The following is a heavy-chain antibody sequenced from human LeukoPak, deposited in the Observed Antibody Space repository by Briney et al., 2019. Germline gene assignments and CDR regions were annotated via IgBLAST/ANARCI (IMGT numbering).Heavy chain of an antibody. CDR1: GDSVSSNSAA. CDR3: ARGAVAVRNAFDI. Sequence: SQTLSLTCAISGDSVSSNSAAWNWIRQSPSRGLEWLGRAYYRSKWYNDYAVSVKSRITINPDTSKNQSSLQLNSVTPEDTALYYCARGAVAVRNAFDIWGQGTMVTVSS. D-gene: IGHD6-19*01. CDR2: AYYRSKWYN. J-gene: IGHJ3*02. V-gene: IGHV6-1*01.